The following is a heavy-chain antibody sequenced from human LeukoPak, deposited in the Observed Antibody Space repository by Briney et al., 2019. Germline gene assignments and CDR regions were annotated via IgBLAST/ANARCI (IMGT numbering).Heavy chain of an antibody. CDR3: ARYCGGGSCYALRGASDI. Sequence: GSSVKVSCKASGGTFSTYGLSWVRQAPGQGLEWMGGIIPLFGTAMYAQKFQGRVTLSADKSTSTAYMELASLKSEDTALYFCARYCGGGSCYALRGASDIRGQGTMITVSS. V-gene: IGHV1-69*06. J-gene: IGHJ3*02. CDR2: IIPLFGTA. D-gene: IGHD2-15*01. CDR1: GGTFSTYG.